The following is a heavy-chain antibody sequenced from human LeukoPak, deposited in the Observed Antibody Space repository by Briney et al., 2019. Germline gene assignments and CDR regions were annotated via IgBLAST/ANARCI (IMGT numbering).Heavy chain of an antibody. V-gene: IGHV4-34*01. J-gene: IGHJ5*02. Sequence: SETLSLTCAVYGGSFSGYYWSWIRQPPGKGLEWIGEINHSGSTNYNPSPKSRVTISVDTSKNQFSLKLSSVTAADTAVYYCARPQYCSGGSCKRAWFDPWGQGTLVTVSS. CDR3: ARPQYCSGGSCKRAWFDP. CDR1: GGSFSGYY. CDR2: INHSGST. D-gene: IGHD2-15*01.